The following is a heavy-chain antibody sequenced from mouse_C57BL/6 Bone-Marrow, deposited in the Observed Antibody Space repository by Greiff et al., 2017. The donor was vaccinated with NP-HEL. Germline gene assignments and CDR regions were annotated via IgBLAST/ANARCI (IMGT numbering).Heavy chain of an antibody. CDR2: IHPSDSDT. J-gene: IGHJ2*01. CDR1: GYTFTSYW. Sequence: QVHVKQPGAELVKPGASVKVSCKASGYTFTSYWMHWVKQRPGQGLEWIGRIHPSDSDTNYNQKFKGKATLTVDKSSSTAYIQLRSLTSGDSAVYYFAYFGYWGQGTTLTVSS. CDR3: AYFGY. V-gene: IGHV1-74*01.